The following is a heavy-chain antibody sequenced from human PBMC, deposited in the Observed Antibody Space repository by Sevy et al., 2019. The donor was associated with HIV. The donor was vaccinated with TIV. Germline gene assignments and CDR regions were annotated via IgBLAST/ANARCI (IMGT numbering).Heavy chain of an antibody. D-gene: IGHD1-7*01. Sequence: GGSLRLSCAASGFTFSKDWMGWVRQAPGKGLEWVANIKQDAGQKYYVDSAKGRFTISRDNAKNSLYLQMNSLRAEDTAVYFCGRDDGNYYFHYWGQGTLVTVSS. J-gene: IGHJ4*02. V-gene: IGHV3-7*01. CDR2: IKQDAGQK. CDR1: GFTFSKDW. CDR3: GRDDGNYYFHY.